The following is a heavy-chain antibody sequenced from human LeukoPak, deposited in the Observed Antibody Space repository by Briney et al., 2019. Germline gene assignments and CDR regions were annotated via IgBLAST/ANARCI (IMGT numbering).Heavy chain of an antibody. CDR3: ARDRGIAEADSFDP. J-gene: IGHJ5*02. D-gene: IGHD6-13*01. CDR1: GYTYTTAG. CDR2: IDTYSGKT. Sequence: ASVKGSCKTSGYTYTTAGISWVRQAPGQGLEWMGWIDTYSGKTNYAQKFQGRVTMTSDTSTSTAYMELRSLRSDDTAVYYCARDRGIAEADSFDPWGQGTLVTVSS. V-gene: IGHV1-18*01.